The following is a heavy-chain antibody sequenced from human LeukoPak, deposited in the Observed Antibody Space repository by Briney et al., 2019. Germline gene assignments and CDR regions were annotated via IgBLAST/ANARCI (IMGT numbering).Heavy chain of an antibody. CDR3: AELGITMIGGV. J-gene: IGHJ6*04. CDR1: GFTFSSHG. CDR2: ISPSGGIT. V-gene: IGHV3-23*01. D-gene: IGHD3-10*02. Sequence: GGSLRLSCAASGFTFSSHGTNWVRQAPGKGLEWVSGISPSGGITYYTDSVKGRFTISRDNAKNSLYLQMNSLRAEDTAVYYCAELGITMIGGVWGKGTTVTISS.